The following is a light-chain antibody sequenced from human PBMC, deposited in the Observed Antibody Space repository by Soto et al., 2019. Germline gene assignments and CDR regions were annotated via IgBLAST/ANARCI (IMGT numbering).Light chain of an antibody. Sequence: QSVLTQPPSVSGSPGQSVTISCTGTSTDFVSYNRVSWYQQPPGTAPKLIIYEASNRPSGVPDRFSGSKSGKTASLTISGLQAADEPDYYCSLYKSENTYVFGTGTKVTVL. V-gene: IGLV2-18*01. CDR1: STDFVSYNR. J-gene: IGLJ1*01. CDR3: SLYKSENTYV. CDR2: EAS.